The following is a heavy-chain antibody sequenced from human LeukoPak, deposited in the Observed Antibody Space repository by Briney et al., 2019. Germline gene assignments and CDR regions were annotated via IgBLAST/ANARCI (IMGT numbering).Heavy chain of an antibody. J-gene: IGHJ4*02. Sequence: PGGSLRLSRAASGFTFSSYSMNWVRQAPGKGLEWVSSISSSSSYIYYADSVKGRFTISRDNAKNSLYLQMNSLRAEDTAVYYCARDLSYYDILTGRQFDYWGQGTLVTVSS. CDR1: GFTFSSYS. CDR2: ISSSSSYI. CDR3: ARDLSYYDILTGRQFDY. V-gene: IGHV3-21*01. D-gene: IGHD3-9*01.